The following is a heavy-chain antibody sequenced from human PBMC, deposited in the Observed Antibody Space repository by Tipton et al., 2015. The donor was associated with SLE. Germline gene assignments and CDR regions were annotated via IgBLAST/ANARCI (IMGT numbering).Heavy chain of an antibody. D-gene: IGHD7-27*01. V-gene: IGHV4-34*01. Sequence: TLSLTCAVYGGSFSGYYWSWIRQPPGKGLEWIGEINHSGSTNYNPSLKSRVTISVDTSKNQFSLKLSSVTAADTAVYYCARTGYYFDYWGQGTLVPVSS. J-gene: IGHJ4*02. CDR1: GGSFSGYY. CDR2: INHSGST. CDR3: ARTGYYFDY.